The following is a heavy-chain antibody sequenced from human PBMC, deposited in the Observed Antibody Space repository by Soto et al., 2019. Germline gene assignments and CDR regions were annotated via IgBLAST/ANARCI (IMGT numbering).Heavy chain of an antibody. CDR2: INHRGST. Sequence: QVQLQQWGAGLLKPSETLSLTCAVYGGSFSGYYWSWLRQPPGTGLEWSGEINHRGSTNYNPSLKSRVTRAGHTSKNQFALKLSSGTAADTAVYYCARGPKYQLPYYYYCYMDVWGKGTTVTVSS. D-gene: IGHD2-2*01. J-gene: IGHJ6*03. CDR3: ARGPKYQLPYYYYCYMDV. V-gene: IGHV4-34*01. CDR1: GGSFSGYY.